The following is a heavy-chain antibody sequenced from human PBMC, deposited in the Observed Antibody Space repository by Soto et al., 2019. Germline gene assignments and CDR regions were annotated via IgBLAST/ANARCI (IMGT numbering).Heavy chain of an antibody. CDR2: IWYDGSNK. CDR3: ARDHYYDSSGYSNWFDP. D-gene: IGHD3-22*01. Sequence: GGSLRLSCAASGFTFSSYGMHWVRQAPGKGLEWVAVIWYDGSNKYYADSVKGRFTISRDNSKNTLYLQMNSLRAEDTAVYYCARDHYYDSSGYSNWFDPWGQGTLVTVSS. CDR1: GFTFSSYG. J-gene: IGHJ5*02. V-gene: IGHV3-33*01.